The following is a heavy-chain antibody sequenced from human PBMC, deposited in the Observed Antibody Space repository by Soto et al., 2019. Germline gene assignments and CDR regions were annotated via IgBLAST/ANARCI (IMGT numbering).Heavy chain of an antibody. CDR2: IYYSGST. CDR3: ARHSPRLVVVQAAPPDFDY. J-gene: IGHJ4*02. Sequence: SETLSLTCTVSGGSISSSSYYWGWIRQPPGKGLEWIGSIYYSGSTYYNPSLKSRITISVDTSKNQFSLKLSSVTAADTAVYYCARHSPRLVVVQAAPPDFDYWGQGTLVTVSS. V-gene: IGHV4-39*01. D-gene: IGHD2-2*01. CDR1: GGSISSSSYY.